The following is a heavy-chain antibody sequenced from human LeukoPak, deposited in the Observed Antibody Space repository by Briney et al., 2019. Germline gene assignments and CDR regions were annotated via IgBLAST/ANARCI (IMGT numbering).Heavy chain of an antibody. Sequence: SETLSLTCIVSGGSMTNYYWHWIRQSAGEGLEWLGHISGTGNTDLNPSLNSRLTISIDKSQNQFSLKLKSVTAADTAVYYCARGGSSSWYPIMKWGQGILVSVSS. D-gene: IGHD2-2*01. CDR3: ARGGSSSWYPIMK. V-gene: IGHV4-4*07. J-gene: IGHJ4*02. CDR2: ISGTGNT. CDR1: GGSMTNYY.